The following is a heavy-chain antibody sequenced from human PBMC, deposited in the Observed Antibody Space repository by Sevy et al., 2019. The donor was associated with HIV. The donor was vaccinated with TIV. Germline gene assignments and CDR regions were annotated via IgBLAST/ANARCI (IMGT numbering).Heavy chain of an antibody. CDR1: GGSISSGGYY. J-gene: IGHJ4*02. CDR3: ARGREMVQFDY. Sequence: SETLSLTCTVSGGSISSGGYYWSWIRQHPGKGLEWIGYIYYSGSTYYNPSLESRVTISVDTSKNQFSLKLSSVTAADTAVYYCARGREMVQFDYWGQGTLVIVSS. V-gene: IGHV4-31*03. D-gene: IGHD3-10*01. CDR2: IYYSGST.